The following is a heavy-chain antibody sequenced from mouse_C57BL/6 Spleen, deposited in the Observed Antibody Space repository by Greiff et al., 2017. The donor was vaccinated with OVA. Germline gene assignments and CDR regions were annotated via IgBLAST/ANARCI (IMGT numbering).Heavy chain of an antibody. CDR1: GFSLSTSGMG. CDR3: ARPPYYGSSRGYFDV. D-gene: IGHD1-1*01. J-gene: IGHJ1*03. V-gene: IGHV8-12*01. CDR2: IYWADDK. Sequence: QVTLKESGPGILQSSQTLSLTCSFSGFSLSTSGMGVSWLRRPSGKGLEWLAHIYWADDKRYNPFLKSRLTISKDTARNQVFLKITSVDTADTATYYCARPPYYGSSRGYFDVWGTGTTGTVSS.